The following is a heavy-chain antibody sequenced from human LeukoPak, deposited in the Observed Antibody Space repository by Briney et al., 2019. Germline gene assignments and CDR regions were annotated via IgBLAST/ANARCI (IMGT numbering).Heavy chain of an antibody. D-gene: IGHD2-2*01. V-gene: IGHV3-30-3*01. CDR1: GFTFSSYA. J-gene: IGHJ4*02. CDR3: AKEMDLSRYCSSTSCHPFDF. CDR2: ISYDGSTK. Sequence: GGSLRLSCAASGFTFSSYAMSWVRQAPGKGLQWVTVISYDGSTKYYADSVRGRFTISRDNAKNSLYLQMGSLSTEDTAFYYCAKEMDLSRYCSSTSCHPFDFWGQGTLVTVSS.